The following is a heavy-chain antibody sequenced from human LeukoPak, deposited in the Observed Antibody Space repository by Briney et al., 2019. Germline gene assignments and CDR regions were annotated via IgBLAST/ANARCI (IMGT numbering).Heavy chain of an antibody. CDR3: ARNTYYYDSSGYYINWFDP. Sequence: SETLSLTCTVSGGSISSYYWSWIRQPPGKGLEWIGYIYYSGSTNYNPSLKSRVTISVGTSKNQFSLKLSSVTAADTAVYYCARNTYYYDSSGYYINWFDPWGQGTLVTVSS. CDR2: IYYSGST. D-gene: IGHD3-22*01. J-gene: IGHJ5*02. CDR1: GGSISSYY. V-gene: IGHV4-59*01.